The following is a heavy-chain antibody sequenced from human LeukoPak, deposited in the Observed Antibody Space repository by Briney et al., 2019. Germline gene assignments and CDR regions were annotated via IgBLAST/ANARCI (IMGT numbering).Heavy chain of an antibody. Sequence: PGGSLRLSCAASGFTFSSYAMHWVRPAPGKGLEWVAVISYDGSNKYYADSVRGRFTISRDNSKNTLYLQMNSLRAEDTAVYYCARDSEPRGYSYGHVGYWGQGTLVTVSS. V-gene: IGHV3-30*04. J-gene: IGHJ4*02. CDR1: GFTFSSYA. CDR3: ARDSEPRGYSYGHVGY. D-gene: IGHD5-18*01. CDR2: ISYDGSNK.